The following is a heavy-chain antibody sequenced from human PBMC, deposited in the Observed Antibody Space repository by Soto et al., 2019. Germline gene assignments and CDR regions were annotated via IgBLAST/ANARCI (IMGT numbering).Heavy chain of an antibody. CDR1: GYTVTRHY. CDR3: TRGSTVVTLDYFDS. Sequence: QVQLVQSGAEVKKPGASVKVSCKASGYTVTRHYMHWVRQAPGQGLEWMEIIDPSGGSTTYAQKFQHRVTMTRDMSTRTVYMELSSLRSDDTAIYYCTRGSTVVTLDYFDSWGQGTLVTVSS. CDR2: IDPSGGST. J-gene: IGHJ4*02. V-gene: IGHV1-46*03. D-gene: IGHD2-21*02.